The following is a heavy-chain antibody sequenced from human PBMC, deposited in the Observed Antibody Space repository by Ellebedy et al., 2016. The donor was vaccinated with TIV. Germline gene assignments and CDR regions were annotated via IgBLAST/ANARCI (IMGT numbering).Heavy chain of an antibody. CDR1: GFSVTSSN. CDR2: ISTSGHSK. CDR3: VRDSADS. V-gene: IGHV3-48*02. J-gene: IGHJ1*01. D-gene: IGHD3/OR15-3a*01. Sequence: GESLKISCAASGFSVTSSNMNWVRQAPGKGLEWVSHISTSGHSKYYAAAVKGRFTISRDNAKNSLYLQMNSLSDEDTAVYYCVRDSADSWGLGTLVTVSS.